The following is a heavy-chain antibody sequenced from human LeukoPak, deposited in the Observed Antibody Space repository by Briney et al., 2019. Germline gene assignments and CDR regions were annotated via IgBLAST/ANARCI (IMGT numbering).Heavy chain of an antibody. V-gene: IGHV3-23*01. CDR3: AKGLSGRLVKDY. J-gene: IGHJ4*02. Sequence: PGGSLSLSGAASGFTFTTMPRSWVPQAQGKGWRGVSAISGSGGSTYYADSVKGRFTISRDNSKNTLYLQMNSLRAEDTAVYYCAKGLSGRLVKDYWGQGTLVTVSS. D-gene: IGHD3-9*01. CDR1: GFTFTTMP. CDR2: ISGSGGST.